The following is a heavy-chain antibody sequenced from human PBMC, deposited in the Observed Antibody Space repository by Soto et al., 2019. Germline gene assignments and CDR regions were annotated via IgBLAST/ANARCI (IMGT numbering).Heavy chain of an antibody. D-gene: IGHD5-12*01. CDR1: GFTFSSYA. Sequence: QVQLVESGGGVVQPGRSLRLSCAASGFTFSSYAMHWVRQAPGKGLEWVAVISYDGSNKYYADSVKGRFTISRDNSKNTLYLQMNCLRAEDTAVYYCARGDGYIFYWGQGPLVTVSS. V-gene: IGHV3-30-3*01. J-gene: IGHJ4*02. CDR2: ISYDGSNK. CDR3: ARGDGYIFY.